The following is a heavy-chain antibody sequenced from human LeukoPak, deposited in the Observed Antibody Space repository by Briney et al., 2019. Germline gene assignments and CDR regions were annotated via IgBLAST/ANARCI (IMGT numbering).Heavy chain of an antibody. V-gene: IGHV3-21*01. D-gene: IGHD3-22*01. J-gene: IGHJ4*02. CDR3: ARAGGYYDSSGYNDY. CDR1: GFTFSSYS. CDR2: ISSSSSYI. Sequence: TGGSLRLSCAASGFTFSSYSMNWVRQAPGKGLEWVSSISSSSSYIYYADSVKGRFTISRDNAKNSLYLQMNSLRAEDTAVYYCARAGGYYDSSGYNDYWGQGTLVTVSS.